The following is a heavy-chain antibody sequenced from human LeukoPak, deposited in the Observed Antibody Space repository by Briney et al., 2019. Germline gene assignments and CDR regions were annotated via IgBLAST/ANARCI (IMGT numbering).Heavy chain of an antibody. CDR1: GGSVSDYY. V-gene: IGHV4-34*01. J-gene: IGHJ4*02. CDR2: INESGGT. Sequence: PSETLSLTCAVDGGSVSDYYWTWIRQPPGKWLEWIWEINESGGTNYKSSLKSRVTISVETSKNHISLKLSSVTAADTAIYYCARVGPDITSWHYWGQGTLVTVSS. CDR3: ARVGPDITSWHY. D-gene: IGHD2-2*01.